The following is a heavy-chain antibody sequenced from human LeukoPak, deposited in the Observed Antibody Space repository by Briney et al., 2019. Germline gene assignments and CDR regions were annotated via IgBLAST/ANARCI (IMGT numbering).Heavy chain of an antibody. Sequence: GGSLRLSCAASGFTFSDFYMSWIRQAPGKGLEWVSYISSSGSTIYYADSMKGRFTISRDNAKNSLYLQMNSLRAEDTAAYYCARGRIEAASPDYFDYWGQGTLVTVSS. D-gene: IGHD6-13*01. CDR2: ISSSGSTI. J-gene: IGHJ4*02. CDR1: GFTFSDFY. CDR3: ARGRIEAASPDYFDY. V-gene: IGHV3-11*01.